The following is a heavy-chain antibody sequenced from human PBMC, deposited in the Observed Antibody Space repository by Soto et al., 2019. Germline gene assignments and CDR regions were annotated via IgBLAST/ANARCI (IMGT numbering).Heavy chain of an antibody. CDR1: GYTFTSYD. Sequence: QVQLMQSGTGVQKPGASVRVSCKASGYTFTSYDINWVRQATGQGLEWKGWMNPNRGNTGYAQKFQGRVTMTRNTSISTAYMELSSLRSEDTAVYYCARGPYGDYGGYNWFDPWGQGTLVTVSS. D-gene: IGHD4-17*01. V-gene: IGHV1-8*01. CDR3: ARGPYGDYGGYNWFDP. CDR2: MNPNRGNT. J-gene: IGHJ5*02.